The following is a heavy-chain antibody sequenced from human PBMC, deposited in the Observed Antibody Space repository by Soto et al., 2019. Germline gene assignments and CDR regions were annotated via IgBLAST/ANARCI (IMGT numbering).Heavy chain of an antibody. V-gene: IGHV3-33*01. CDR3: ARGGLLLDY. Sequence: QVQLVESGGGVVQPGRSLRLSCAASGFTFSTYGMHWVRQAPGKGLEWVAVIWFDGSNKYYADSVKGRFTISRDNSKNTLYQQMNSLRAEDTAVYYCARGGLLLDYWGQGTLVTVSS. J-gene: IGHJ4*02. CDR1: GFTFSTYG. D-gene: IGHD2-21*01. CDR2: IWFDGSNK.